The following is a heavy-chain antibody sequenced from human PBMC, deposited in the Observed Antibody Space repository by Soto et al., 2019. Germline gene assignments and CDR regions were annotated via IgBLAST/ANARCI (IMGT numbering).Heavy chain of an antibody. CDR3: ARGLILKESSSAPWTDY. V-gene: IGHV4-34*01. CDR1: GGSFSGYY. J-gene: IGHJ4*02. CDR2: INHSGST. Sequence: SETLSLTCAVYGGSFSGYYWSWIRQPPGKGLEWIGEINHSGSTNYNPSLKSRVTISVDTSKNQFSLKLSSVTAADTAVYYCARGLILKESSSAPWTDYWGQGTLVTVSS. D-gene: IGHD6-6*01.